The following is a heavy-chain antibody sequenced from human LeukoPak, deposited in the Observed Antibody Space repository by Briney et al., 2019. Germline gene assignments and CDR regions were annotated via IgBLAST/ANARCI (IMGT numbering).Heavy chain of an antibody. D-gene: IGHD3-22*01. Sequence: PSETLSLTCTVSGGSISSYYWSWIRQPPGKGLEWIGYIYYSGSTNYNPSLKSRVTISVDTSKNQFSLKLSSVTAADTAVYYCARSYYDSSGYYTTPFDYWGQGTLVTVSS. CDR2: IYYSGST. CDR1: GGSISSYY. CDR3: ARSYYDSSGYYTTPFDY. J-gene: IGHJ4*02. V-gene: IGHV4-59*01.